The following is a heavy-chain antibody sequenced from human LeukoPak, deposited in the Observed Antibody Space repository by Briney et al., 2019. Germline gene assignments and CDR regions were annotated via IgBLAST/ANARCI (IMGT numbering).Heavy chain of an antibody. J-gene: IGHJ4*02. CDR1: GGSISGYY. CDR2: IYYSGST. D-gene: IGHD5-18*01. CDR3: ARQGYFYGYFTLDS. V-gene: IGHV4-59*08. Sequence: PSETLSLTCTVSGGSISGYYWSWIRQPPGKGLEWIGYIYYSGSTNYNPSLKSRVTMSVDTSKNQFSLRLSSVTAADTAVYYCARQGYFYGYFTLDSWGQGTLVTVSS.